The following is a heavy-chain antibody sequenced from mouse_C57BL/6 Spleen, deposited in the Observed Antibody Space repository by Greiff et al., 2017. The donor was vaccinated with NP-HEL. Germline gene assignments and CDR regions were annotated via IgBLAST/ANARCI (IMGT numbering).Heavy chain of an antibody. CDR2: IDPSDSDT. V-gene: IGHV1-50*01. D-gene: IGHD2-1*01. CDR1: GYTFTSYW. J-gene: IGHJ1*03. Sequence: QVQLQQPGAELVKPGASVKLSCKASGYTFTSYWMQWVKQRPGQGLEWIGEIDPSDSDTNYNQKFKGKATLTVDTSSSTAYMQRSILTSEDSAVYDCASEPSKLVSTADVCGTGTTVTVSS. CDR3: ASEPSKLVSTADV.